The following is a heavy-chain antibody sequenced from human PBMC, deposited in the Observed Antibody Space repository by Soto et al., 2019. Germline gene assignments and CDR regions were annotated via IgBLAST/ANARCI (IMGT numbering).Heavy chain of an antibody. D-gene: IGHD3-3*01. CDR2: ISVSGGST. CDR1: GFTFRSYS. V-gene: IGHV3-23*01. Sequence: PXGCLRLSCAASGFTFRSYSMSWVRQAPGKGLEWVSAISVSGGSTYYADSVKGRFTISRDNSKNTLYLQMNSLRAEDTAVYYCAKDFTTIFGVVIIGYYYYGMDVWGQGTTVTVSS. CDR3: AKDFTTIFGVVIIGYYYYGMDV. J-gene: IGHJ6*02.